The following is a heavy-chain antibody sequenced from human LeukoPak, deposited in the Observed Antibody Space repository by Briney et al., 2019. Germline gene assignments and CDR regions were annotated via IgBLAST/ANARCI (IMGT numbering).Heavy chain of an antibody. CDR3: ARAPTVLVGYCSSSSCQADY. CDR2: VKKDASEK. CDR1: GFTFSSYW. D-gene: IGHD2-2*01. V-gene: IGHV3-7*01. J-gene: IGHJ4*02. Sequence: GGSLRLSCAASGFTFSSYWMSWVRQAPGKGLEWVASVKKDASEKYYVDSVKGRFTISRDNAKNSLYLQMSSLRVEDTAVYYCARAPTVLVGYCSSSSCQADYWGQGTLVTVSS.